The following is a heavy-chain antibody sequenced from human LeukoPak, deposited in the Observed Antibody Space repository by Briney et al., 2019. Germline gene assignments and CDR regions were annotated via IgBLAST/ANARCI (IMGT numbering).Heavy chain of an antibody. D-gene: IGHD3-3*01. V-gene: IGHV3-23*01. CDR1: GFTFSSYG. J-gene: IGHJ4*02. CDR3: AKDRSGYYDY. CDR2: ISGRGGST. Sequence: GGSLRLSCAASGFTFSSYGMHWVRQAPGEGLEWVSAISGRGGSTYYADSVKGRFTISRDNSKNTLYLQMNSLRAEDTAVYYCAKDRSGYYDYWGQGTLVTVSS.